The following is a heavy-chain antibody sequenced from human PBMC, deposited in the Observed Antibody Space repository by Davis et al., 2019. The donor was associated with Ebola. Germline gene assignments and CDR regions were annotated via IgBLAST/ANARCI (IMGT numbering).Heavy chain of an antibody. V-gene: IGHV1-2*04. CDR1: GYTFTSYD. CDR3: ARGAGRNTNWFDP. J-gene: IGHJ5*02. Sequence: ASVKVSCKASGYTFTSYDINWVRQATGQGLEWMGWINPNSGGTNYAQKFQGWVTMTRDTSISTAYMELSRLRSDDTAVYYCARGAGRNTNWFDPWGQGTLVTVSS. D-gene: IGHD1-26*01. CDR2: INPNSGGT.